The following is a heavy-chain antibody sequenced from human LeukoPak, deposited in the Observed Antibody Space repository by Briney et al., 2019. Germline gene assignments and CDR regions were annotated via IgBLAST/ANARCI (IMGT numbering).Heavy chain of an antibody. V-gene: IGHV3-23*01. J-gene: IGHJ4*02. CDR2: ISTTGGTT. CDR1: GFTFSSNA. CDR3: AKKQAPGPTSFDY. Sequence: GGSLSLSCAVSGFTFSSNAMSWVRQAPGKGLEWVSVISTTGGTTYYADSMKGRFTISRDNSKNTLYLQMNGLRAEDTAVYYCAKKQAPGPTSFDYWGQGTLVTVSS.